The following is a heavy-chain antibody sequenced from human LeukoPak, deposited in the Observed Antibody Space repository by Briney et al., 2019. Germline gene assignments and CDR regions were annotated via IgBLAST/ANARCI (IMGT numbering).Heavy chain of an antibody. CDR2: IDASSTTK. D-gene: IGHD6-19*01. V-gene: IGHV3-48*01. Sequence: PGGSLRLSCSASGFRFSNYNMNWVRQAPGTGLEWVSFIDASSTTKQYADSVKGRFTISRDNAENLLFLEMDSLRAEDTAVYYCARDVASGGWDTSYWGQGTLVTVSS. CDR1: GFRFSNYN. J-gene: IGHJ4*02. CDR3: ARDVASGGWDTSY.